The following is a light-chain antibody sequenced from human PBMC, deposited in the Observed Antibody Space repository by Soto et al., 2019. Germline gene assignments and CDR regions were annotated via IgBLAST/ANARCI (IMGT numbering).Light chain of an antibody. CDR3: QQNYSTPWT. CDR1: QSVSSN. J-gene: IGKJ1*01. Sequence: DIQMTQSPATLSASLGDRVTLSCRASQSVSSNLAWYQQKPGQAPRLLIYGASSLPTGTPARFSGSGSGTDFTLTISSLLPEDFAIYYCQQNYSTPWTFGQGTQVEIK. V-gene: IGKV1-39*01. CDR2: GAS.